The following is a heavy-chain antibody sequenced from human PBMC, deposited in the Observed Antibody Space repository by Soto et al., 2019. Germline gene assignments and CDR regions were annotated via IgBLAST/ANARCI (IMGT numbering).Heavy chain of an antibody. J-gene: IGHJ4*02. D-gene: IGHD3-22*01. CDR3: ARQIYDSDTGPNFQYYFDS. CDR2: IAPSDSQT. CDR1: GYSFAGYW. V-gene: IGHV5-10-1*01. Sequence: PGESLKISCNGSGYSFAGYWITWVRQKPGKGLEWMGRIAPSDSQTYYSPSFRGHVTISATKSITTVFLQWSSLRASDTAMYYCARQIYDSDTGPNFQYYFDSWGQGTPVTVSS.